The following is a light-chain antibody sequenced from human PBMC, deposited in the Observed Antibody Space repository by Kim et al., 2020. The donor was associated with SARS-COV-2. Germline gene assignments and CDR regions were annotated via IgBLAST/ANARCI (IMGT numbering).Light chain of an antibody. J-gene: IGKJ1*01. Sequence: EIVLTQSPGTLSLYPGERATLSCRASQSVSSSYLTWYQQKPGQAPRLLIYGASSRATGIPDRFSGSGSGTDFTLTISRLDPEDFAVYYCKQYGSSPVTFGQGTKVDIK. CDR2: GAS. CDR3: KQYGSSPVT. V-gene: IGKV3-20*01. CDR1: QSVSSSY.